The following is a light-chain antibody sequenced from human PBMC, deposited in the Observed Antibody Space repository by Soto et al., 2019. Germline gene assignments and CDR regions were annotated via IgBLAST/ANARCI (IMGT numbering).Light chain of an antibody. V-gene: IGLV1-47*02. J-gene: IGLJ3*02. Sequence: QSVLTQPPSASGTPGQWVSISCSGSSSDIGRNYVFWYQQLPGTAPKLLINSNNERPSGVPDRFSGSKSGTSVSLAISGLQAEDEANYYCAACDDTLNVLVFGGGTQLTVL. CDR1: SSDIGRNY. CDR3: AACDDTLNVLV. CDR2: SNN.